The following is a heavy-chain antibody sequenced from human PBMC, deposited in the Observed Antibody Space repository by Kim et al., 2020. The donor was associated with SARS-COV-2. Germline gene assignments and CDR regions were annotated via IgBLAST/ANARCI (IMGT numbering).Heavy chain of an antibody. V-gene: IGHV4-39*01. CDR1: GGSISSSSYY. CDR3: ATSNHGYSSSWYPY. CDR2: IYYSGST. J-gene: IGHJ4*02. Sequence: SETLSLTCTVSGGSISSSSYYWGWIRQPPGKGLEWIGSIYYSGSTYYNPSLKSRVTISVDTSKNQFSLKLSSVTAADTAVYYCATSNHGYSSSWYPYWGQGTLVTVSS. D-gene: IGHD6-13*01.